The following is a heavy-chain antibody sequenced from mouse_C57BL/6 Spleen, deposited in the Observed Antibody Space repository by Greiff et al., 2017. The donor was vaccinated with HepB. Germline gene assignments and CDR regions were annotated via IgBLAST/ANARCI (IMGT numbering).Heavy chain of an antibody. CDR3: ARDSYYSNFYWYFDV. V-gene: IGHV5-16*01. D-gene: IGHD2-5*01. Sequence: EVKLVESEGGLVQPGSSMKLSCTASGFTFSDYYMAWVRQVPEKGLEWVANINYDGSSTYYLDSLKSRFIISRDNAKNILYLQMSSLKSEDTATYYCARDSYYSNFYWYFDVWGTGTTVTVSS. J-gene: IGHJ1*03. CDR1: GFTFSDYY. CDR2: INYDGSST.